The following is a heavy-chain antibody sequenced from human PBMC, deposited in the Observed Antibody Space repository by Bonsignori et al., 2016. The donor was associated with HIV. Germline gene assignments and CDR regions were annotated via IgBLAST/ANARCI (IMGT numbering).Heavy chain of an antibody. D-gene: IGHD3-22*01. CDR2: ISYDGDNK. CDR3: AREDSSAYYNAPNGY. Sequence: WIRQPPGKGLEWVAVISYDGDNKYYADSVKGRFTISRDNSKNTLYLQMNSLRAEDTAVYYCAREDSSAYYNAPNGYWGQGTLVTVSS. J-gene: IGHJ4*02. V-gene: IGHV3-30-3*01.